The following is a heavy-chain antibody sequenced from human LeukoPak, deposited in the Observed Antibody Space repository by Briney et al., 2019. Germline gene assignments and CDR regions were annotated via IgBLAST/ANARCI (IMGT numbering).Heavy chain of an antibody. CDR2: MNLNSGKT. CDR1: GYTSTNFD. CDR3: GGGYAMDV. Sequence: ASVKVSCKASGYTSTNFDINWVRQATGQGLEWMGWMNLNSGKTGYRQEIPGRVTMTTNTSISTAYMELSILISEDTAVYYCGGGYAMDVWGQGTTVTVSS. V-gene: IGHV1-8*01. J-gene: IGHJ6*02.